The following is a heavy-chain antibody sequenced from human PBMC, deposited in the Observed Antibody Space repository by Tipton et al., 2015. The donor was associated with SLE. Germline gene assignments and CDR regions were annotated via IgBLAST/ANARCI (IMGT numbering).Heavy chain of an antibody. Sequence: SLRLSCAASGFTFSNYWMHWVRQAPGKGLVWVSRSNSDGSDTSYADSVKGRFTISRDNAKNTLYLQMNSLRAGDTAVYYCARGRTWNFDAFDIWGQGTMVTVSS. CDR3: ARGRTWNFDAFDI. D-gene: IGHD1-7*01. CDR1: GFTFSNYW. J-gene: IGHJ3*02. CDR2: SNSDGSDT. V-gene: IGHV3-74*01.